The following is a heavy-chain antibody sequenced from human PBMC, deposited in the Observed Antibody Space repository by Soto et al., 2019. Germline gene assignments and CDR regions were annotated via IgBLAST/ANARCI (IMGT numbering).Heavy chain of an antibody. V-gene: IGHV4-34*01. CDR2: INHSGST. CDR1: GGSFSGYY. CDR3: ARCRGCSSTSCDHKFERWFDP. D-gene: IGHD2-2*01. Sequence: QVQLQQWGAGLLKPSETLSLTCAVYGGSFSGYYWSWIRQPPRKGLEWIGEINHSGSTNYNPSLKSRVTISVDTSKNEFSLKLSSVTAADTAVYYCARCRGCSSTSCDHKFERWFDPWGQGTLVTVSS. J-gene: IGHJ5*02.